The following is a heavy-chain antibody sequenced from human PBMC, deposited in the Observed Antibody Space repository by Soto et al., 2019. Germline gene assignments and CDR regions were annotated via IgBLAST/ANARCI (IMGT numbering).Heavy chain of an antibody. Sequence: VQLVQSGAEVKKPGASVKVSCKASGYTFSNYGISWVRQAPGQGPEWMGWISGYNGNTKYAQSLQGRVTMTTDTSTSIAYMELRSLRSDDTAVYYCARGGSSWSAEYYQHWGQGTLVIVSS. D-gene: IGHD6-13*01. CDR3: ARGGSSWSAEYYQH. V-gene: IGHV1-18*01. CDR1: GYTFSNYG. J-gene: IGHJ1*01. CDR2: ISGYNGNT.